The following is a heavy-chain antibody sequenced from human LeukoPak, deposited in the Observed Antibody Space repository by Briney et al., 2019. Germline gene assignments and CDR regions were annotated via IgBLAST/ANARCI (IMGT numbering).Heavy chain of an antibody. V-gene: IGHV3-53*01. CDR2: IYSGGGGGST. Sequence: PGGSLRLSCAASGFNVSSSYMSWLRQAPGEGLEWVSVIYSGGGGGSTYYADSVKGRFTISRDNSKNTLYLQMNSLRAEDTAVYYCATKGDSGWFFDYWGQGTLVTVSS. CDR1: GFNVSSSY. J-gene: IGHJ4*02. CDR3: ATKGDSGWFFDY. D-gene: IGHD6-19*01.